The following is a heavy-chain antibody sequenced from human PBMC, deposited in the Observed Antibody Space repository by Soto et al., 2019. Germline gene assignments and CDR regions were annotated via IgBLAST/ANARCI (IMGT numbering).Heavy chain of an antibody. D-gene: IGHD4-17*01. CDR1: GFTFSSYG. CDR2: ISYDGSNK. CDR3: AKDYGDYD. J-gene: IGHJ4*02. Sequence: QVQLVESGGGVVQPGRSLRLSCAASGFTFSSYGMHWVRQAPGKGLEWVAVISYDGSNKYYADSVKGRFTISRDNSKNTLYLQMYSLRAEDTAVYYCAKDYGDYDWGQGTLVTVSS. V-gene: IGHV3-30*18.